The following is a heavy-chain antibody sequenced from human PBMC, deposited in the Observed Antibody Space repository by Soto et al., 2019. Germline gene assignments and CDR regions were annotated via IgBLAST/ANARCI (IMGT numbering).Heavy chain of an antibody. CDR2: ISSTTNYI. CDR1: GFTFTRNS. CDR3: ARESEDLTSNFDY. J-gene: IGHJ4*02. V-gene: IGHV3-21*06. Sequence: KPGGSLRLSCAASGFTFTRNSMNWVRQAPGKGLEWVSSISSTTNYIYYGDSMKGRFTISRDNAKNSLYLEMNSLRAGDTAVYYCARESEDLTSNFDYWGQGTLVTVSS.